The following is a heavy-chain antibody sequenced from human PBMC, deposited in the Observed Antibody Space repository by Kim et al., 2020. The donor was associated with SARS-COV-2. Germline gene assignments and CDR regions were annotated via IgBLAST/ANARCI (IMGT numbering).Heavy chain of an antibody. CDR2: ISSGSSTI. J-gene: IGHJ4*02. D-gene: IGHD2-15*01. Sequence: GGSLRLSCAASGFTFSSYSMNWVRQAPGKGLEWVSYISSGSSTIYYADSVKGRFTISRDNAKNSLFLQMNSLRDEDTAVYYCARDRYCSGGSCYSPFDYWGQGTLVTVSS. CDR1: GFTFSSYS. V-gene: IGHV3-48*02. CDR3: ARDRYCSGGSCYSPFDY.